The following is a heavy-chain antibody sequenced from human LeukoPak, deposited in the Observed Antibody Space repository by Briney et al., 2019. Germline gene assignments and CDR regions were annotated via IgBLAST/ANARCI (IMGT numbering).Heavy chain of an antibody. Sequence: GGSLRLSCAASGFTVSSNCMSWVRQAPGKGLEWVSYISSSGSTIYYADSVKGRFTISRDNAKNSLYLQMNSLRAEDTAVYYCARERTPYGMDVWGQGTTVTVSS. CDR2: ISSSGSTI. V-gene: IGHV3-11*01. CDR1: GFTVSSNC. CDR3: ARERTPYGMDV. J-gene: IGHJ6*02.